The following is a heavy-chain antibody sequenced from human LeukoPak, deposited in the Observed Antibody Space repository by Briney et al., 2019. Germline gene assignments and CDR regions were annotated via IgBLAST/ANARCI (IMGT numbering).Heavy chain of an antibody. CDR1: GGSISSYY. CDR3: ARVGNYYDSSGYYYYYYYMDV. CDR2: IYTSGST. D-gene: IGHD3-22*01. J-gene: IGHJ6*03. Sequence: SETLSLTCTVSGGSISSYYWSWIRQPAGKGLEWIGRIYTSGSTNYNPSLKSRVTISVDKSKNQFSLKLSSVTAADTAVYYCARVGNYYDSSGYYYYYYYMDVWAKGPRSPSP. V-gene: IGHV4-4*07.